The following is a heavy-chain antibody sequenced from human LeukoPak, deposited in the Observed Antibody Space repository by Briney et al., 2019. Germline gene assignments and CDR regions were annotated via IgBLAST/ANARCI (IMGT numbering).Heavy chain of an antibody. CDR1: GFTFSSYE. CDR3: ARARSWAAAGLFDY. D-gene: IGHD6-13*01. J-gene: IGHJ4*02. CDR2: ISKIGRTV. Sequence: SGGSLRLSCAASGFTFSSYEMNWVRQAPGKGLEWVSYISKIGRTVYYADSVKGRFTISRDDAKNSLYLQMNSLRADDTAVYYCARARSWAAAGLFDYWGQGTLVTISS. V-gene: IGHV3-48*03.